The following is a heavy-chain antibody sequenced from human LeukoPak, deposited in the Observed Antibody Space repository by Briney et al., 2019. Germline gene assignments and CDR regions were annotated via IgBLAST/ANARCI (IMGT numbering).Heavy chain of an antibody. CDR2: IKQDGSEK. CDR1: GFTFSSYW. J-gene: IGHJ4*02. V-gene: IGHV3-7*03. Sequence: GGSLGLSCAASGFTFSSYWMSWVRQAPGKGLEWVANIKQDGSEKYYVDSVKGRFTISRDNAKNSLYLQMNSLRAEDTAVYYCARDKAYYGSGSYLDYWGQGTLVTVSS. D-gene: IGHD3-10*01. CDR3: ARDKAYYGSGSYLDY.